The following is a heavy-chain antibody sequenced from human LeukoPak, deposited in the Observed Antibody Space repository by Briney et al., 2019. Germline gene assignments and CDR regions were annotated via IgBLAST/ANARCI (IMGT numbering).Heavy chain of an antibody. D-gene: IGHD3-10*01. Sequence: GGSLRLSCAASGFTFSSYPMHWVRQAPGKGLEYVSGINNNGGSTYYANSVKGRFTISRDNSKSTLYLQMGTLRAEDMAVYYCARDGIPFGSGSYADYWAREPWSPSPQ. CDR3: ARDGIPFGSGSYADY. CDR2: INNNGGST. V-gene: IGHV3-64*01. CDR1: GFTFSSYP. J-gene: IGHJ4*02.